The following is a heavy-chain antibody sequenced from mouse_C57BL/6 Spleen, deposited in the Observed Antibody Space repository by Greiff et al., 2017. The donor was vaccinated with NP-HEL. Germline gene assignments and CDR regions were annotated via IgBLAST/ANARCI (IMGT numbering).Heavy chain of an antibody. Sequence: VKLMESGPGILQSSQTLSLTCSFSGFSLSTSGMGVSWIRQPSGKGLEWLAHIYWDDDKRYNPSLKSRLTISKDTSRNQVFLKITSVDTADTATYYCARSLTVVGGYFDVWGTGTTVTVSS. CDR3: ARSLTVVGGYFDV. D-gene: IGHD1-1*01. CDR2: IYWDDDK. V-gene: IGHV8-12*01. J-gene: IGHJ1*03. CDR1: GFSLSTSGMG.